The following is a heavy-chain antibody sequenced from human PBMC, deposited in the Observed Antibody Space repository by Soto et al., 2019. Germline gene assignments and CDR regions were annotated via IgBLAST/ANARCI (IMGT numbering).Heavy chain of an antibody. D-gene: IGHD6-19*01. V-gene: IGHV3-30-3*01. CDR1: GFTFSSYA. CDR2: ISYDGSNK. CDR3: ARETGYSSGWYVSSFDY. Sequence: QVQLVESGGGVVQPGRSLRLSCAASGFTFSSYAMHWVRQAPGKGLEWVAVISYDGSNKYYADSVKGRFTISRDNYKNTLYLQLNSLRAEDTAVYYCARETGYSSGWYVSSFDYWGQGTLVTVSS. J-gene: IGHJ4*02.